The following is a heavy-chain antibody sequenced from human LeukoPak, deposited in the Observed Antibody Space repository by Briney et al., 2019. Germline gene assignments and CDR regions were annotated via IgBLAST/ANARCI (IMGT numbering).Heavy chain of an antibody. J-gene: IGHJ4*02. V-gene: IGHV3-53*01. CDR3: ARDSYGFFYFDY. D-gene: IGHD5-18*01. CDR1: GFTITTTY. Sequence: GGSLRLSCAASGFTITTTYMNWVRQAPGKGLEWVSVIYGDDETNYADSVKGRFTISRDNAKNSLYLQMNSLRAEDTAVYYCARDSYGFFYFDYWGQGTLVTVSS. CDR2: IYGDDET.